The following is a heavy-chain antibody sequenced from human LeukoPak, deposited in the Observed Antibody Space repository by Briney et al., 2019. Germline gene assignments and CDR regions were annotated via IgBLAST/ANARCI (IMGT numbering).Heavy chain of an antibody. CDR1: GFTFSSYA. V-gene: IGHV3-23*01. CDR2: ISGSGDNT. J-gene: IGHJ4*02. D-gene: IGHD3-22*01. CDR3: AKGSYYDSSGSFYFDY. Sequence: GGSLRLSCAASGFTFSSYAMSWVRQAPGKGLEWVSGISGSGDNTYYADSVKGRFTISRDNSKNTLYVQVNSLGTEDAAAYYCAKGSYYDSSGSFYFDYRGQGTLVTVSS.